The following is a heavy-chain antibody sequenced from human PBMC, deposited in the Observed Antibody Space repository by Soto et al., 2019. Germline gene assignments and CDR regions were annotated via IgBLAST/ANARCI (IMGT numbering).Heavy chain of an antibody. CDR3: ARELAEGHYGMDV. D-gene: IGHD3-3*02. J-gene: IGHJ6*01. CDR1: VGSISSYY. Sequence: TEALSLTCTVSVGSISSYYWSWIRQPPGKGLEWIGYIYYSGSTNYNPSLKSRVTISVDTSKNQFSLKLSSVTAADTAVYYCARELAEGHYGMDVWGHGTTVTVSS. CDR2: IYYSGST. V-gene: IGHV4-59*01.